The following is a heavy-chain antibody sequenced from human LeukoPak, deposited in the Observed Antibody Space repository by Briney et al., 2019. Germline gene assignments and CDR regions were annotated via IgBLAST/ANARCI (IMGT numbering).Heavy chain of an antibody. D-gene: IGHD3-16*02. V-gene: IGHV4-59*08. Sequence: SETLSLTCTVSSDSISSYYWSWIRQPPGKGLEWVGHIYYTGGTSYNPSLKSRVTLSMDSSNNQFSLKLRSVTAADTAVYYCARHAFDYVWRSHLYLGEFDLWGQGTPVTVSS. CDR1: SDSISSYY. CDR3: ARHAFDYVWRSHLYLGEFDL. J-gene: IGHJ4*02. CDR2: IYYTGGT.